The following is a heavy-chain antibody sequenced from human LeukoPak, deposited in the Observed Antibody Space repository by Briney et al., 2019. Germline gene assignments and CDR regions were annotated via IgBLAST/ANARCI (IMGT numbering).Heavy chain of an antibody. Sequence: GGSLRLSCAASGFTFSSYSMDWVRQAPGKGLEWLSYISSSSSTIYYADSVKGRFTISRDNAKNSVYLQMNSLRAEDTAVYYCARVWSSGYTKDYWGPGTLVTVSS. V-gene: IGHV3-48*04. D-gene: IGHD3-22*01. CDR2: ISSSSSTI. CDR3: ARVWSSGYTKDY. CDR1: GFTFSSYS. J-gene: IGHJ4*02.